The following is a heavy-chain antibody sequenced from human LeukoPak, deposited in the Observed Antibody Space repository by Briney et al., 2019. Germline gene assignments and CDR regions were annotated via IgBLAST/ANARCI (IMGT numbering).Heavy chain of an antibody. CDR1: GFTFSSYA. J-gene: IGHJ3*02. V-gene: IGHV3-23*01. Sequence: GGSLRLSCAASGFTFSSYAMSWVRQAPGKGLEWVSAISGSGGSTYYADSVKGRFTISRDNSKNTLYLQMNSLRAEDTAVYYCAKDLRYIDWLLILDAFDIWGQGTMVTVSS. D-gene: IGHD3-9*01. CDR3: AKDLRYIDWLLILDAFDI. CDR2: ISGSGGST.